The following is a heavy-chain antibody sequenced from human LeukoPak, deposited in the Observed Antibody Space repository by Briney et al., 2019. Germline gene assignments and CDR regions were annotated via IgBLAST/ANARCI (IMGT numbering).Heavy chain of an antibody. V-gene: IGHV3-21*01. J-gene: IGHJ3*02. CDR2: ISSSSSYI. Sequence: PGGSLRLSCAASGFTFSSYSMNWVRQAPGKGLEWVSSISSSSSYIYYADSVKGRFTISRDNAKNSLYLQMNSLRAEDTAVYYCARELGVGVIGDAFDIWGQGTVVTVSS. CDR1: GFTFSSYS. CDR3: ARELGVGVIGDAFDI. D-gene: IGHD3-22*01.